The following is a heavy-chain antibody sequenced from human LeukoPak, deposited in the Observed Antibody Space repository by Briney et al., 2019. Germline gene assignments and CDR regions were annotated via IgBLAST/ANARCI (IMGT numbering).Heavy chain of an antibody. V-gene: IGHV6-1*01. Sequence: SQTLSLTCAISGDSVSSNSAVWNWIRQSPSRGLEWLGRTYYRSKWYNDYAVSVKSRITINPDTSKKQFSLQLNSVTPEDTAVYYCARTQPDYYDSSGYYFGCAFDIWGQGTMVTVSS. J-gene: IGHJ3*02. CDR2: TYYRSKWYN. CDR3: ARTQPDYYDSSGYYFGCAFDI. D-gene: IGHD3-22*01. CDR1: GDSVSSNSAV.